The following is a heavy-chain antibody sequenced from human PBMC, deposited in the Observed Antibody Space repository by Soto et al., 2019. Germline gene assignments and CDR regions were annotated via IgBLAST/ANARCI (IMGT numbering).Heavy chain of an antibody. CDR2: IYWDDDK. V-gene: IGHV2-5*02. CDR1: GFSLNTGGLG. D-gene: IGHD2-21*02. CDR3: IHSRCGGDCLRSYSSPYSYGLDV. Sequence: QITLKESGPTLVKPTQTLTLTCSVSGFSLNTGGLGVGWIRQPPGKALEWLALIYWDDDKRYSPSLRNRLSFSKDTSIYLVVFTIPNMDPVDTATYYCIHSRCGGDCLRSYSSPYSYGLDVWGQGTTVTVSS. J-gene: IGHJ6*02.